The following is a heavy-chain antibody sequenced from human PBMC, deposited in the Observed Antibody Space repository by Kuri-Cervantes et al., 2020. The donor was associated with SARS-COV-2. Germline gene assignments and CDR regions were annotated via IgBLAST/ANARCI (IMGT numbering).Heavy chain of an antibody. CDR1: GGTFSSYA. CDR2: IIPIFGIA. J-gene: IGHJ6*02. D-gene: IGHD3-22*01. CDR3: ARVWYYYDSSGPPWYYYYGMDV. Sequence: SVKVSCKASGGTFSSYAISWVRQAPGQGLEWMGRIIPIFGIANYAQKFQGRVTITADKSTSTAYVELSSLRSEDTAVYYCARVWYYYDSSGPPWYYYYGMDVWGQGTTVTVSS. V-gene: IGHV1-69*04.